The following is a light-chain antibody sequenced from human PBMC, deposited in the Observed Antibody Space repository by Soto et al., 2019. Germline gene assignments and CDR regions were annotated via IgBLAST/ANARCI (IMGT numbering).Light chain of an antibody. V-gene: IGKV3-15*01. CDR1: QSVSSN. CDR3: QQYNNWPRVP. CDR2: GAS. J-gene: IGKJ5*01. Sequence: EIVMTQSPATLSVSPGERATLSCRASQSVSSNLAWYQQKPGQAPRLLIYGASTRATGIPARFSGSGSGTEFTLTISSLQSEDFAVYYCQQYNNWPRVPLGQGTRLEIK.